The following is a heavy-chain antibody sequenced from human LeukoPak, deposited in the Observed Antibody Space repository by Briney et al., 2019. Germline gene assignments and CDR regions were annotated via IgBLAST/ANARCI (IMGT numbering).Heavy chain of an antibody. Sequence: GGSLRLSCAASGFTFSSYAMSWVRQAPGKGLEWVSAISGRGGSTYYADSVKGRFTISRDNSKNTLNLQMNSLRAEDTAVYYCAKGSIAVAGQFDYWGQGTLVTVSS. CDR2: ISGRGGST. V-gene: IGHV3-23*01. J-gene: IGHJ4*02. CDR1: GFTFSSYA. CDR3: AKGSIAVAGQFDY. D-gene: IGHD6-19*01.